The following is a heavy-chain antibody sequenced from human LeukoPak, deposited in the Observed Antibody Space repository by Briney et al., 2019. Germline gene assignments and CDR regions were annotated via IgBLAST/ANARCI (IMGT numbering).Heavy chain of an antibody. Sequence: SETLSLTCTVSGGSISSYYWSWIRQPAGKGLEWIGRIYTSGSTNYNPSLKSRVTMSVDTSKNQFSLKLSSVTAADTAVYYCARHDRYSSSWYVDYWGQGTLVTVSS. CDR1: GGSISSYY. J-gene: IGHJ4*02. CDR2: IYTSGST. CDR3: ARHDRYSSSWYVDY. D-gene: IGHD6-13*01. V-gene: IGHV4-4*07.